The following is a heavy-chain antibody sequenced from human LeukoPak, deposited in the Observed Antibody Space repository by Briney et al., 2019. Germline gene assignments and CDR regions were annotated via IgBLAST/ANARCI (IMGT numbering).Heavy chain of an antibody. Sequence: ASVKVSCKVSGYTFTDYYMHWVQQAPGKGLEWMGLVDPEDGETIYAEKFQGRVTITADTSTDTAYMELSSLRSEDTAVYYCATPRRSGFDSLFDYWGQGTLVTVSS. D-gene: IGHD5-12*01. CDR2: VDPEDGET. V-gene: IGHV1-69-2*01. CDR3: ATPRRSGFDSLFDY. J-gene: IGHJ4*02. CDR1: GYTFTDYY.